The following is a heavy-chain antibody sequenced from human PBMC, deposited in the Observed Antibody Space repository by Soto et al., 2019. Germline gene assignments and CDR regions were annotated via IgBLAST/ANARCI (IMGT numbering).Heavy chain of an antibody. J-gene: IGHJ6*02. CDR2: IYDSGRT. Sequence: WTWIRQPPGEGLEWIGYIYDSGRTYYNPSLKSRVTISVDTPKNQFSLRLSSVSAADTAVYYCARGTIPYYYYGMDVWGQGATVTVSS. D-gene: IGHD3-10*01. V-gene: IGHV4-59*01. CDR3: ARGTIPYYYYGMDV.